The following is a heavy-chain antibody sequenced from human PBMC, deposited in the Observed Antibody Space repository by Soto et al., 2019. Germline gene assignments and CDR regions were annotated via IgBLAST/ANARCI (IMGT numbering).Heavy chain of an antibody. Sequence: SGPTLVNPTQTLTLTCAXSGFSLSSSGVGVGWIRQPPGKALEWLALLYWNDDERYSPSLRSRLSITKDTSKTQVVLTMTNMDPVDTATYYCAHSQHFYDGXAGYFDFWGQGTLVTVSS. D-gene: IGHD3-22*01. V-gene: IGHV2-5*01. CDR3: AHSQHFYDGXAGYFDF. J-gene: IGHJ4*02. CDR2: LYWNDDE. CDR1: GFSLSSSGVG.